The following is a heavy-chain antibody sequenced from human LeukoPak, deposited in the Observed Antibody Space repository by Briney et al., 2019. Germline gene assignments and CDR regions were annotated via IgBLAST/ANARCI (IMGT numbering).Heavy chain of an antibody. J-gene: IGHJ4*02. CDR2: IYYSGST. D-gene: IGHD2-2*01. CDR3: ASLIVIGPAAPYIDY. CDR1: GGSISSTSYY. V-gene: IGHV4-39*01. Sequence: SETLSLTCTVSGGSISSTSYYWGWIRPPPGKGLEWIGGIYYSGSTYYNPSLKSRVIISVDTSKNQFSLKVISVTAADTAVYYCASLIVIGPAAPYIDYWGQGTLVTVSS.